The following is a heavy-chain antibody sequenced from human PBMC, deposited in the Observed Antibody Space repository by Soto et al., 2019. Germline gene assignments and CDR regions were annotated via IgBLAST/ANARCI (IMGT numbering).Heavy chain of an antibody. CDR3: ARGMDRFGDFYGMDV. V-gene: IGHV3-33*01. CDR2: IWYDGSNK. CDR1: GFTFSSYG. D-gene: IGHD3-10*01. J-gene: IGHJ6*02. Sequence: QVQLVESGGGVVQPGRSLRLSCAASGFTFSSYGMHWVRQAPGKGLEWVAVIWYDGSNKYYADSVKGRFTISRDNSKNTLYRQMNSLRAEDTAVYYCARGMDRFGDFYGMDVWGQGTTVTVSS.